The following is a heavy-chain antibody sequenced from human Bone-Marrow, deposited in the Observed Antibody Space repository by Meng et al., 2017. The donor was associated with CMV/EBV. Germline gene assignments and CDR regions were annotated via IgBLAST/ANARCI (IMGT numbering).Heavy chain of an antibody. CDR1: GDSISGTSYY. Sequence: SETLSLTCTVSGDSISGTSYYWGWIRQAPGKGLEWIGSISYGGAIHYNPSLKSRVTISLDKPKNQFSLRLNSVTAADTATYYCAKAGETILVIVFDPWGQGTLVTVSS. CDR3: AKAGETILVIVFDP. V-gene: IGHV4-39*07. CDR2: ISYGGAI. J-gene: IGHJ5*02. D-gene: IGHD3-16*02.